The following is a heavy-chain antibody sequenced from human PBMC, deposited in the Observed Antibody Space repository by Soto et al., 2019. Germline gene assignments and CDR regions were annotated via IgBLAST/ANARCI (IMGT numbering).Heavy chain of an antibody. CDR1: GGSISSSSYY. D-gene: IGHD3-9*01. CDR3: ARQPPAVSGRYFDWSYWYFDL. J-gene: IGHJ2*01. Sequence: QLQLQESGPGLVKPSETLSLTCTVSGGSISSSSYYWGWIRQPPGKGLEWIGSIYYSGSTYYNPSLKSRVTISVDTSKNQFSLKLSSVTAADTAVYYCARQPPAVSGRYFDWSYWYFDLWGRDTLVTVSS. V-gene: IGHV4-39*01. CDR2: IYYSGST.